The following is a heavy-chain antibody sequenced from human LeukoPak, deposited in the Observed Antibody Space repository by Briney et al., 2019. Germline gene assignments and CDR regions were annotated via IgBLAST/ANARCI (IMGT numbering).Heavy chain of an antibody. CDR2: IYPGDSDT. V-gene: IGHV5-51*01. CDR3: ARLVYSSGWYWAFDI. CDR1: GYSFTSYW. D-gene: IGHD6-19*01. Sequence: GESLKISCKGSGYSFTSYWIGWVRQMPGKGLEWMGIIYPGDSDTRYSPSFQGQVTISADKSISTAYLQWSSLKASDTAMYYCARLVYSSGWYWAFDIWGQGTMVTVSS. J-gene: IGHJ3*02.